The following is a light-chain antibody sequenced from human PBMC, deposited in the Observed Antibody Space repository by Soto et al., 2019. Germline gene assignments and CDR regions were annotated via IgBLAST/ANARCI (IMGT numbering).Light chain of an antibody. Sequence: QLVLTQSPSASASLGDSVKLTCTLSSGHSSHAIAWHQQQPEKGPRYLMKVHSDGSHTKGDGIPDRFSGSSSGAERYLTISSLQSAAEADYFCQTWDIGSYVFGTGTNLTVL. J-gene: IGLJ1*01. CDR1: SGHSSHA. CDR3: QTWDIGSYV. CDR2: VHSDGSH. V-gene: IGLV4-69*02.